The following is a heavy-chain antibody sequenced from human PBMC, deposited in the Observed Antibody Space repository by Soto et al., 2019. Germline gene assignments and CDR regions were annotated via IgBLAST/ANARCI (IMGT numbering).Heavy chain of an antibody. CDR2: MNPNSGNT. D-gene: IGHD1-7*01. V-gene: IGHV1-8*01. J-gene: IGHJ6*02. CDR1: GYTFTSYD. Sequence: ASVKVSCKASGYTFTSYDINWVRQATGQGLEWMGWMNPNSGNTGYAQKFQGRVTMTRNTSISTAYMELSSLRSEDTAVYYCARGQYNWNYFGYYYGMDVWGQGTTVTVSS. CDR3: ARGQYNWNYFGYYYGMDV.